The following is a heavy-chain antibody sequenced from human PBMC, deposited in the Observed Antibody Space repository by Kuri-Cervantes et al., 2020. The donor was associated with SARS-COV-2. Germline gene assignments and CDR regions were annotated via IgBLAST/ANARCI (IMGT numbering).Heavy chain of an antibody. CDR3: ARWDSYYDILTGYYPTGYFDL. CDR2: VYYSGST. V-gene: IGHV4-59*01. J-gene: IGHJ2*01. D-gene: IGHD3-9*01. Sequence: GSLRLSCTVSGDSITNYYWSWIRQPPGKGLEWIGYVYYSGSTNYNPSLKSRVTISVDTSKNQFSLKLSSVTAADTAVYYCARWDSYYDILTGYYPTGYFDLWGRGTLVTVSS. CDR1: GDSITNYY.